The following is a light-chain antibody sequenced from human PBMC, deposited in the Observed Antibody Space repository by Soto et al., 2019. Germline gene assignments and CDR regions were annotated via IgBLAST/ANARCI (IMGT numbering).Light chain of an antibody. CDR1: QSVSSS. Sequence: DILMTQSPATLSLSPGGRATLSCRASQSVSSSLAWYQQKPGQAPRLLIQRASTMATGIPARFSGSGSGTEFTLTISSLQSEDFAAYFCQQYNNWPGTFGQGTKVEIK. J-gene: IGKJ1*01. CDR3: QQYNNWPGT. CDR2: RAS. V-gene: IGKV3-15*01.